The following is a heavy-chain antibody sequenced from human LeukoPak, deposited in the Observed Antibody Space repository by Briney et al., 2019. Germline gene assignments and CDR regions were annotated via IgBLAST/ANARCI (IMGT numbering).Heavy chain of an antibody. CDR3: AGQWELLPH. Sequence: EASVKVSCKASGYTFTSYGISWVRQAPGQGLEWMGWISAYNGNTNYAQKLQGRVTMTTDTSTSTAYMELSSLRSEDTAVYYCAGQWELLPHWGQGTLVTVSS. D-gene: IGHD1-26*01. J-gene: IGHJ4*02. V-gene: IGHV1-18*01. CDR1: GYTFTSYG. CDR2: ISAYNGNT.